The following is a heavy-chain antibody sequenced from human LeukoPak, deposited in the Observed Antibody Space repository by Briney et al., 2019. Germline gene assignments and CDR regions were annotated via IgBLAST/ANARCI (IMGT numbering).Heavy chain of an antibody. CDR2: FDPEDGET. Sequence: ASVKVSCKVSGYTLTELSMHWVRQAPGKGLEWMGGFDPEDGETIYAQKFQGRVTMTEDTSTDTAYMELSSLRSEDTAVYYCATPSTYYYDSSGYYTYWGQGTLVTVSS. J-gene: IGHJ4*02. V-gene: IGHV1-24*01. D-gene: IGHD3-22*01. CDR3: ATPSTYYYDSSGYYTY. CDR1: GYTLTELS.